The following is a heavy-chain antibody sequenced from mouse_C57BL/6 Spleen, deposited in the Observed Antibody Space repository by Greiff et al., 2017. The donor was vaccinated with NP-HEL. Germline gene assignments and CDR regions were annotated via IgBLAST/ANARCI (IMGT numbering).Heavy chain of an antibody. V-gene: IGHV1-55*01. CDR1: GYTFTSYW. CDR2: IYPGSGST. Sequence: QVQLQQPGAELAKPGASVKMSCKASGYTFTSYWITWVKQRPGQGLEWIGDIYPGSGSTNYNEKFKSKATLTVDTSSSTAYMQLSSLTSEDSAVYYCARNYYDGAWFAYWGQGTLVTVSA. CDR3: ARNYYDGAWFAY. D-gene: IGHD1-1*01. J-gene: IGHJ3*01.